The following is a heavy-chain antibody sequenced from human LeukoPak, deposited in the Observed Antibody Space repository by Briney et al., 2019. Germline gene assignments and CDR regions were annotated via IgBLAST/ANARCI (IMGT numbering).Heavy chain of an antibody. D-gene: IGHD6-13*01. CDR2: ISSGSIEI. Sequence: GGSLRLSCATSEFTFSRYRMDWVRQAPGKGLEWVASISSGSIEIYYADAVKGRFTITRDNAKNSLYLQMSSLRGEDTAVYYCARGGYSHYDYWGPGTLVTVSS. CDR3: ARGGYSHYDY. J-gene: IGHJ4*02. CDR1: EFTFSRYR. V-gene: IGHV3-21*01.